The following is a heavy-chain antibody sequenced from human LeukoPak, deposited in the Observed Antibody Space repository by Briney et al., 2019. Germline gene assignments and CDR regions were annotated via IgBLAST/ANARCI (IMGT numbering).Heavy chain of an antibody. Sequence: ASVKVSCKAFGYTFADYYILWVRQAPGQGLEWMGWVNPNSGGTYYKQKFQGRVTMTRDTSISSAYIELSGLRSDDTAVYFCARGRRILVGDTNAGDFFDYWGQGALVTVSS. CDR2: VNPNSGGT. D-gene: IGHD1-26*01. CDR3: ARGRRILVGDTNAGDFFDY. CDR1: GYTFADYY. J-gene: IGHJ4*02. V-gene: IGHV1-2*02.